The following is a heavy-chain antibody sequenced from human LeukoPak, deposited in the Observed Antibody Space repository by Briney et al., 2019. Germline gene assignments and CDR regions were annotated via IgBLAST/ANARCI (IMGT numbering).Heavy chain of an antibody. D-gene: IGHD3-10*02. CDR2: ISSSSSYI. V-gene: IGHV3-21*01. CDR1: GFTFSNYG. CDR3: AELGITMIGGA. Sequence: GGSLRLSCAASGFTFSNYGMHWVRQAPGKGLEWVSSISSSSSYIYYADSVKGRFTISRDNAKNSLYLQMNSLRAEDTAVYYCAELGITMIGGAWGKGTTVTISS. J-gene: IGHJ6*04.